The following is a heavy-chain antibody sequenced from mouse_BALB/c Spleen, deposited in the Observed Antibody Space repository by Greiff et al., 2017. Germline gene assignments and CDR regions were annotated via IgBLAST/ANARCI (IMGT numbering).Heavy chain of an antibody. J-gene: IGHJ4*01. CDR3: ARWGYGYYAMDY. V-gene: IGHV1S81*02. Sequence: QVQLQQPGAELVKPGASVKLSCKASGYTFTSYWMHWVKQRPGQGLEWIGEINPSNGRTNYNEKFKSKATLTVDKSSSTAYMQLSSPTSEDSAVYYCARWGYGYYAMDYWGQGTSVTVSS. D-gene: IGHD3-1*01. CDR1: GYTFTSYW. CDR2: INPSNGRT.